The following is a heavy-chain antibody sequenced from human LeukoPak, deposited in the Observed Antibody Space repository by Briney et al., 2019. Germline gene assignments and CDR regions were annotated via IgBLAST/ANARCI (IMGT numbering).Heavy chain of an antibody. CDR3: AKVRWDNSGWYYLDT. V-gene: IGHV3-30*18. Sequence: GGSLRLSCAASGFTFDDYAMHWVRQAPGKGLGWMAVISYHGINEYYADSVKGRFTISRDNSKSTLHLQMNSLRAEDTAVYYCAKVRWDNSGWYYLDTWGQGTLLTVSS. CDR2: ISYHGINE. J-gene: IGHJ4*02. D-gene: IGHD6-19*01. CDR1: GFTFDDYA.